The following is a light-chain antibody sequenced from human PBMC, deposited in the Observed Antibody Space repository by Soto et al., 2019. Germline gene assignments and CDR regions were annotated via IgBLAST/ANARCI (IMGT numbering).Light chain of an antibody. Sequence: QSVLTQPASVSGSPGQSITISCTGTSSDVGGYNYVSWYQQHPGKAPKLMIYEVSNRPSGVSKRFSGSKSGNTASLTISGLQAEDEADYYCSSYTSSSTLLVFGGGTKSPS. CDR3: SSYTSSSTLLV. J-gene: IGLJ2*01. V-gene: IGLV2-14*01. CDR2: EVS. CDR1: SSDVGGYNY.